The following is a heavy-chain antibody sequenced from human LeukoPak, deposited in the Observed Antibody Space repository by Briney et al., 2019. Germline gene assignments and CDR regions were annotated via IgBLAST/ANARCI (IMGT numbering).Heavy chain of an antibody. J-gene: IGHJ4*02. Sequence: PSETLSLTCAVYGGSFSGYYWSWIRQPPGKGLERIGEINHSGSTNYNPSLKSRVTISVDTSKNQFSLKLSSVTAADTAVYYCARGGAEQQHAYHFDYWGQGTLVTVSS. CDR1: GGSFSGYY. D-gene: IGHD6-13*01. CDR3: ARGGAEQQHAYHFDY. CDR2: INHSGST. V-gene: IGHV4-34*01.